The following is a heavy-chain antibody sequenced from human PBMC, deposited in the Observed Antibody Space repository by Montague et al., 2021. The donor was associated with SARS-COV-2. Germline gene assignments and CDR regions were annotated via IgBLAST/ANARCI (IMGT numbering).Heavy chain of an antibody. CDR1: GDPISYFY. V-gene: IGHV4-59*01. J-gene: IGHJ4*02. CDR3: ARGGGWKRHFDY. CDR2: IYYTGST. Sequence: SETLSLTCNVSGDPISYFYWNWIRQPAGKGLEWIGYIYYTGSTTRNPSLDSRVTISLDTSRDLVSLELRSLTAADTAVYYCARGGGWKRHFDYWGQGTLVAVSS. D-gene: IGHD4-23*01.